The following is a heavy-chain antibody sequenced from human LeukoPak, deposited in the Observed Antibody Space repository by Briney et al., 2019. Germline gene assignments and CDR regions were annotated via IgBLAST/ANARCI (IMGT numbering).Heavy chain of an antibody. CDR1: GFTFSDYS. V-gene: IGHV3-48*01. D-gene: IGHD5-24*01. CDR2: IGIDSGNT. CDR3: ARDYKYAFDN. Sequence: GGSLRLSCAASGFTFSDYSMNWVRQAPGKGLEWISYIGIDSGNTNYADSVKGRSTISGDKAKNSLYLQMNSLRVEDTAVYYCARDYKYAFDNWGQGTPVTVSS. J-gene: IGHJ4*02.